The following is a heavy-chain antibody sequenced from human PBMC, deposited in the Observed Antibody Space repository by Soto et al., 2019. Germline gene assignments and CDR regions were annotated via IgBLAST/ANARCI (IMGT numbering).Heavy chain of an antibody. CDR2: IYYSGST. V-gene: IGHV4-59*08. J-gene: IGHJ4*03. D-gene: IGHD3-10*01. CDR3: ARHNYGSGSTYFDY. Sequence: SETLSLTCTVSGGSISSYDWSWIRQPPGKGLEWIGYIYYSGSTNYNPSLKSRVTISVDTSKNQFSLKLNSMTAADTAVYYCARHNYGSGSTYFDYWGQGTTVTVSS. CDR1: GGSISSYD.